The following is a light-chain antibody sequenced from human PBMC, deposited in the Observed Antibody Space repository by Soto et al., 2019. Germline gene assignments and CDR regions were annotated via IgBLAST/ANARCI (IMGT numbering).Light chain of an antibody. CDR1: SSDVGAYIY. CDR2: EVN. V-gene: IGLV2-8*01. J-gene: IGLJ2*01. Sequence: QSALTQPPSASGSPGQSVTISCTGTSSDVGAYIYVSWYQQHPGTAPKLIIYEVNKRPSGVPDRFSGSRSGNTASLTVYGLQPEDAADYYCISYAGNHNLVFGGGTKLTV. CDR3: ISYAGNHNLV.